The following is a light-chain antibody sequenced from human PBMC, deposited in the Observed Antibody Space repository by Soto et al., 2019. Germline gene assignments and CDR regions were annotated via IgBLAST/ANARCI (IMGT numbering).Light chain of an antibody. CDR3: SSYTDTGHVV. Sequence: QSVLTQPASVSGSPGQSITISCTGTSRDIGAYDYVSWYQQHPGKAPKLMIFEVSDRPSGASIRFSGSKSGNTASLTIAGLQTEGEADYYCSSYTDTGHVVFGRGTKLTVL. CDR1: SRDIGAYDY. V-gene: IGLV2-14*01. J-gene: IGLJ2*01. CDR2: EVS.